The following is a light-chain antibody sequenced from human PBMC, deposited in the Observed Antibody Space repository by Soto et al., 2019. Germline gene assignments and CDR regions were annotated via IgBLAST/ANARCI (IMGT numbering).Light chain of an antibody. CDR1: SSNNGSNY. J-gene: IGLJ2*01. Sequence: QSVLTQPPSASGTPGQRVTISCSGSSSNNGSNYVFWYQHLPGTAPKLLIYRNNQRPSGVPDRFSGSKSGTSASLAISGLRSEDETDYYCAAWDDSMSGVVFGGGTKVTVL. CDR2: RNN. CDR3: AAWDDSMSGVV. V-gene: IGLV1-47*01.